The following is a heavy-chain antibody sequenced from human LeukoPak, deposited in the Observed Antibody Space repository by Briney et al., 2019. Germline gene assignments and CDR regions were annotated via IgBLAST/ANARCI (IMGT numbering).Heavy chain of an antibody. CDR3: AKDTVGLLASDY. CDR2: ISYDGSNK. CDR1: GFTFSSYG. J-gene: IGHJ4*02. V-gene: IGHV3-30*18. D-gene: IGHD4-17*01. Sequence: PGGSLRLSCAASGFTFSSYGMHWVRQAPGKGLEWVAVISYDGSNKYYADSVKGRFTISRDNSKNTLYLQMNSLRAEDTAVYYRAKDTVGLLASDYWGQGTLVTVSS.